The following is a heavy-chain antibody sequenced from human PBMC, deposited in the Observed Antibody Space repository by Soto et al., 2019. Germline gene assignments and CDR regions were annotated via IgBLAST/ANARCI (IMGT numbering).Heavy chain of an antibody. CDR1: GFSLSTSGVG. D-gene: IGHD3-3*01. Sequence: VAGPTLVNPTQTLTLTCTFSGFSLSTSGVGVGWIRQPPGKALEWLALIYWDDDKRYSPSLKSRLTITKDTSKNQVVLTMTNMDPVDTATYYCAHNSPLARNFWSGFWAPYYFDYWGQGTLVTVSS. J-gene: IGHJ4*02. V-gene: IGHV2-5*02. CDR2: IYWDDDK. CDR3: AHNSPLARNFWSGFWAPYYFDY.